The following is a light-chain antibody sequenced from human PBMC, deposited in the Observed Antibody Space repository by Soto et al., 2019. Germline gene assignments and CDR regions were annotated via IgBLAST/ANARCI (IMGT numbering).Light chain of an antibody. CDR1: QDISSY. J-gene: IGKJ2*01. Sequence: DIQLTQSPSFLSASVGDRVTITCRASQDISSYLAWYQQKPGEAPKLLISAASTLQSGVPSRFSGSGSGTEFTLTNTYLQPEDFGTYYCQHLNSYPRTFGQGTKL. CDR3: QHLNSYPRT. V-gene: IGKV1-9*01. CDR2: AAS.